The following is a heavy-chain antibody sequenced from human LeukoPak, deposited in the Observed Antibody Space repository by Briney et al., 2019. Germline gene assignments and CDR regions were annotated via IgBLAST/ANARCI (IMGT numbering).Heavy chain of an antibody. V-gene: IGHV3-7*01. CDR1: GFTFSNYW. D-gene: IGHD3-3*01. J-gene: IGHJ4*02. CDR2: IKQDGSEK. Sequence: GGSLRLSCAVSGFTFSNYWMSWVRQAPGKGLEWVATIKQDGSEKYYVDSVKGRFTISRDNAKNSLYLQMDSLRAENTAVYYCARDRNTDFWSGYYTNYFDYWGQGTLVTVSS. CDR3: ARDRNTDFWSGYYTNYFDY.